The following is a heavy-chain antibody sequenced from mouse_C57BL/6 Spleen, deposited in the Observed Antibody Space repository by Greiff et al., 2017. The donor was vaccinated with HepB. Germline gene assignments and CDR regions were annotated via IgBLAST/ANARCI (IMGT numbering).Heavy chain of an antibody. CDR2: INPSTGGT. CDR1: GYSFTGYY. J-gene: IGHJ1*03. D-gene: IGHD1-1*01. Sequence: EVQLQQSGPELVKPGASVKISCKASGYSFTGYYMNWVKQSPEKSLEWIGEINPSTGGTTYNQKFKAKATLTVDKSSGTAYMQLKSLTSEDSAVYYCADYYGSSPYWYFDVWGTGTTVTVSS. CDR3: ADYYGSSPYWYFDV. V-gene: IGHV1-42*01.